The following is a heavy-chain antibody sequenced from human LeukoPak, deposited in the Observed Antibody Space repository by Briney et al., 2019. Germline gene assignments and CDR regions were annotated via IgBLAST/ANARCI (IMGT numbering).Heavy chain of an antibody. D-gene: IGHD5-12*01. CDR3: ARDGGSGYDYVGEN. CDR1: TFTFSDYW. V-gene: IGHV3-7*03. J-gene: IGHJ4*02. Sequence: PGGSLRLSCAASTFTFSDYWMSWVRQAPGKGLEWVANIRQDGGEIYYVDSVKGRFTISRDNAKNSLYLQMNSLRAEDTALYYCARDGGSGYDYVGENWGQGTLVTVSS. CDR2: IRQDGGEI.